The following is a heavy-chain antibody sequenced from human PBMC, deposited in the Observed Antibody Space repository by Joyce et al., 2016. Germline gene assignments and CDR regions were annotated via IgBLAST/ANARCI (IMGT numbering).Heavy chain of an antibody. CDR3: AKILTATYSSGWFLDY. D-gene: IGHD6-25*01. V-gene: IGHV3-30*18. CDR1: GFTLSNYG. J-gene: IGHJ4*02. Sequence: QVQLVESGGGVVQPGRSLRLSCAASGFTLSNYGVHWVRQAPGKGVECVAVISYDGIYKYYAASVKGRFTISRDNSKNTVFLEMNSLRTEDTAVYYCAKILTATYSSGWFLDYWGQGTLVTVSS. CDR2: ISYDGIYK.